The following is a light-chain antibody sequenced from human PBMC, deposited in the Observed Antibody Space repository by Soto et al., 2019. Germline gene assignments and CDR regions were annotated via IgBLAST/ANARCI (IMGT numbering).Light chain of an antibody. CDR1: QSVSSN. CDR3: QQYNNWPPYT. J-gene: IGKJ2*01. Sequence: EIVMTQSPATLSVSPGERATLSCRASQSVSSNLAWYQQKPGQAPRLLIYGASTRATGIPARFSGRRSGTEFTLTISSLQSEDFAVYYCQQYNNWPPYTFGQGTKLEIK. V-gene: IGKV3-15*01. CDR2: GAS.